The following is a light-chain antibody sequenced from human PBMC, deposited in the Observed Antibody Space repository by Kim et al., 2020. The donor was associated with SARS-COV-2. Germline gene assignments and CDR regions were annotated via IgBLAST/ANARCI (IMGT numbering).Light chain of an antibody. Sequence: SSELTQDPAVSVALGQTVRITCQGDSLRSYYASWYQQKPGQAPVLVIYGKNNWPSGIPDRPSGFSSGNPASLTITGAQAEDEADYYCNSRDSSGNHWVFG. CDR2: GKN. CDR1: SLRSYY. J-gene: IGLJ3*02. V-gene: IGLV3-19*01. CDR3: NSRDSSGNHWV.